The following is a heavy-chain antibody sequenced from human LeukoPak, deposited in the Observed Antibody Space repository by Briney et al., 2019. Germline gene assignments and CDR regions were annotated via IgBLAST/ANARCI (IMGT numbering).Heavy chain of an antibody. D-gene: IGHD3-10*01. Sequence: GGSLRPSCAASGSTFSSYAMNWVRQAPGKGLEWVSVISGSGSSTYYADSVKGRFTISRDNSKNTLYLQMNSLRAEDTAVYYCAKTSGINDYWGQGTLVTVSS. V-gene: IGHV3-23*01. CDR3: AKTSGINDY. CDR1: GSTFSSYA. J-gene: IGHJ4*02. CDR2: ISGSGSST.